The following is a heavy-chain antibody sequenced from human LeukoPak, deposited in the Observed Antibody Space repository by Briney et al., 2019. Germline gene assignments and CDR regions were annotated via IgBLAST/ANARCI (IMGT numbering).Heavy chain of an antibody. CDR2: INAYNGNP. CDR1: GYTFTSYG. Sequence: ASVKVSCKASGYTFTSYGITWVRQAPGQGLEWMGWINAYNGNPHYAQKLQGRVTMTTDTSTGTAYMELRSLRSDDTAVYYCARDYYDSSGYYHGGHWGQGTLVTVSS. CDR3: ARDYYDSSGYYHGGH. D-gene: IGHD3-22*01. J-gene: IGHJ4*02. V-gene: IGHV1-18*01.